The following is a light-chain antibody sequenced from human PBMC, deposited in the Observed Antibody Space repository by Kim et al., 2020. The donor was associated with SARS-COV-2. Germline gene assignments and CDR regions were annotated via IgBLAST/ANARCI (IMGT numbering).Light chain of an antibody. V-gene: IGKV1-39*01. J-gene: IGKJ4*01. CDR3: QKSSTDPV. CDR1: QNIDKF. Sequence: DVQMTQSPPSLSASVGDRVTITCRASQNIDKFLNWYQHRPGEAPKLLISASSTLESGVPSRFNGGGSGTDFTLTITSLHPDDFATYYCQKSSTDPVFGGGTKVDIK. CDR2: ASS.